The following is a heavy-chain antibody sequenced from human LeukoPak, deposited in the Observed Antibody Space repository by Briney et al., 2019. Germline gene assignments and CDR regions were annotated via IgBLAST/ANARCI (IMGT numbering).Heavy chain of an antibody. D-gene: IGHD2-2*02. CDR1: GFTFSSYS. CDR3: AVPTLVVPAAIGPADAFDI. J-gene: IGHJ3*02. V-gene: IGHV3-21*01. Sequence: GGSLRLSCAASGFTFSSYSMNWVRQAPGKGLEWVSSISSSSSYIYYADSVKGRFTISRDSAKNSLYLQMNSLRAEDTAVYYCAVPTLVVPAAIGPADAFDIWGQGTMVTVSS. CDR2: ISSSSSYI.